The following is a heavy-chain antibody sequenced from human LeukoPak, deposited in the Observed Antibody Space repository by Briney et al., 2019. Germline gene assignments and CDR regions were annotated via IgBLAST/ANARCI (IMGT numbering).Heavy chain of an antibody. Sequence: GGSLRLSCAASGFTYTKHAMHWVRQAPGKGLEWVAVISYDGSNKKYADSVKGRFTISRDNSKNTLYLQMNSLRAEDTAVYYCAKLPYYDSSGLDYWGQGTLVTVSS. CDR3: AKLPYYDSSGLDY. CDR2: ISYDGSNK. CDR1: GFTYTKHA. V-gene: IGHV3-30*04. J-gene: IGHJ4*02. D-gene: IGHD3-22*01.